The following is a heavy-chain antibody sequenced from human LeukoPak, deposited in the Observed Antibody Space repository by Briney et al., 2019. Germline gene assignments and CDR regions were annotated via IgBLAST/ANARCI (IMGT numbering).Heavy chain of an antibody. J-gene: IGHJ4*02. V-gene: IGHV3-23*01. CDR3: AKDRHYSNYPRGYFDY. CDR2: ISGSGGST. Sequence: PGGSLRLSCAASGFTFSSYAMSWVRQAPGEGLEWVSAISGSGGSTYYADSVKGRFTISRDNSKNTLYLQMNSLRAEDTAVYYCAKDRHYSNYPRGYFDYWGQGTLVTVSS. CDR1: GFTFSSYA. D-gene: IGHD4-11*01.